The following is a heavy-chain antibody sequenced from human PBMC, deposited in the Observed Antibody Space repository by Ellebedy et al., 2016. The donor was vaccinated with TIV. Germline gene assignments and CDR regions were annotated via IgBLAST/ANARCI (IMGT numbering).Heavy chain of an antibody. CDR3: ARGGSFANF. CDR2: IYTSGNT. D-gene: IGHD1-26*01. V-gene: IGHV4-4*07. CDR1: GASLSSAY. Sequence: MPSETLSLTCTVSGASLSSAYWSRIRQSAGKGLEWIGRIYTSGNTNYNPSLKSRVTMSVDTSKNHFSLKLTSVTAADTARYYCARGGSFANFWGQGILVTVSS. J-gene: IGHJ4*02.